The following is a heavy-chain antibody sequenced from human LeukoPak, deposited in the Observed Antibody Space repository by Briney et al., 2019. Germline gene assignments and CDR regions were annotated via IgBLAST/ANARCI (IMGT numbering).Heavy chain of an antibody. D-gene: IGHD2-15*01. CDR3: AKAGGRAQTPFDP. V-gene: IGHV3-30*18. CDR2: ISNDGSDT. J-gene: IGHJ5*02. Sequence: GGSLRLSCAASGFTFSKYGMHWVRQAPGRGLGWVGVISNDGSDTYYVDSVKGRFTISRDNSKNTVYLQMNSLRTEDTAVYYCAKAGGRAQTPFDPWGQGALVTVSS. CDR1: GFTFSKYG.